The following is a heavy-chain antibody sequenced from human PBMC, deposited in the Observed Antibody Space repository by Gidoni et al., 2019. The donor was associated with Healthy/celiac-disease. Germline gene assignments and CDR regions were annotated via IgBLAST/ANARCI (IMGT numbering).Heavy chain of an antibody. CDR1: GGSISSSSYY. Sequence: QLQLQESGPGLVKPSETLSLTCTVSGGSISSSSYYWGWIRQPPGKGLEWIGSSYYSGRTYYNPSLKSRVTISVDTSKNQFSLKLSSVTAADTAVYYCAGIAVAGSGVDYWGQGTLVTVSS. V-gene: IGHV4-39*01. J-gene: IGHJ4*02. CDR2: SYYSGRT. CDR3: AGIAVAGSGVDY. D-gene: IGHD6-19*01.